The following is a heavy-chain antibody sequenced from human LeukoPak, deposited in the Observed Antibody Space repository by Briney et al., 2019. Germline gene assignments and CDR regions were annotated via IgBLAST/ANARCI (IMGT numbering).Heavy chain of an antibody. V-gene: IGHV4-59*01. J-gene: IGHJ4*02. CDR3: ARGAPYYYDSSGYLFDY. CDR1: GGSINSYY. Sequence: SETLSLTCTVSGGSINSYYWSWIRQTPGKGLEWIGYIYYSGSTNYNPSLKSRVTISVDTSKNQFSLKLSSVTAADTAVYYCARGAPYYYDSSGYLFDYWGQGTLVTVSS. CDR2: IYYSGST. D-gene: IGHD3-22*01.